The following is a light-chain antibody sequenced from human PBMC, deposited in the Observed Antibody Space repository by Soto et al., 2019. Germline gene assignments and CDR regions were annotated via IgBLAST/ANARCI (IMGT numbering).Light chain of an antibody. CDR1: SSDVGRYNL. J-gene: IGLJ2*01. CDR3: SSDAGRVV. CDR2: EGT. Sequence: QSALTQPASVSGSPGQSITISCTGSSSDVGRYNLVSWYQQHPGKAPKLMIYEGTNRPSGVSNRFSGSKSGNTASLTISGLQAEDEAHYYCSSDAGRVVFGGGTKLTVL. V-gene: IGLV2-23*01.